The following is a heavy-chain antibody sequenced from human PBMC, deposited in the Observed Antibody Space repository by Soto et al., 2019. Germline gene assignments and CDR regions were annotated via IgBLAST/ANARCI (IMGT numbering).Heavy chain of an antibody. CDR2: IYRNDDK. CDR3: AHRLGSRGSFDY. J-gene: IGHJ4*02. Sequence: XGPTLVNHTETLTLTCTFSGFPLTTSGVGVGWIRQPPGKAPEWLALIYRNDDKRYSPSLQSRLTITKDTSKNRVVLTLTNMDPVDTATYYCAHRLGSRGSFDYWGQGSLVTVSS. D-gene: IGHD6-25*01. CDR1: GFPLTTSGVG. V-gene: IGHV2-5*01.